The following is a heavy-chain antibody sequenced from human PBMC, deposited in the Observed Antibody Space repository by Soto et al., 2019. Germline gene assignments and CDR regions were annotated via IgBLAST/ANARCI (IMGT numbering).Heavy chain of an antibody. J-gene: IGHJ2*01. V-gene: IGHV3-7*01. D-gene: IGHD6-19*01. CDR3: ARVRKQWLGYWYFDL. CDR1: GFTFSSYW. CDR2: IKQDGSEK. Sequence: GGSLRLSCAASGFTFSSYWMSWVRQAPGKGLEWVANIKQDGSEKYYVDSVKGRFTISRDNAKNSLYLQMNSLRAEDTAVYYCARVRKQWLGYWYFDLWGRGTLVTVSS.